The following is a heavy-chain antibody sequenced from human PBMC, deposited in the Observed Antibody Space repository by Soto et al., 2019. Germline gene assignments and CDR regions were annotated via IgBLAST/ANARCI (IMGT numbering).Heavy chain of an antibody. CDR2: IIPIFGTA. CDR3: ARGNRELRYFDHFDY. D-gene: IGHD3-9*01. CDR1: GGTFSSYA. V-gene: IGHV1-69*13. J-gene: IGHJ4*02. Sequence: ASVKVSCKASGGTFSSYAIGWVRQAPGQGLEWMGGIIPIFGTANYAQKFQGRVTITADESTSTAYMELSSLRSEDTAVYYCARGNRELRYFDHFDYWGQGTLVTVSS.